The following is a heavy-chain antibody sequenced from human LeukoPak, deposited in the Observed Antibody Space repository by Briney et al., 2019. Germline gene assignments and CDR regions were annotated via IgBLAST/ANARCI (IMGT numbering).Heavy chain of an antibody. Sequence: GGSLRLSCAASGFTFSSYAMHWVRQAPGKGLEWVAVISYDGSNKYYADSVKGRFTISRDNSKNTLYLQMNSLRAEDTAVYYCARDPDYGSGSYSGLDYWGQGTLVTVSS. J-gene: IGHJ4*02. D-gene: IGHD3-10*01. CDR2: ISYDGSNK. CDR3: ARDPDYGSGSYSGLDY. CDR1: GFTFSSYA. V-gene: IGHV3-30-3*01.